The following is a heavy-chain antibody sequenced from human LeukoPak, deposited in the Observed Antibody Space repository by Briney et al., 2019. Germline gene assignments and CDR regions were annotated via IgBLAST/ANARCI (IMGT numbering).Heavy chain of an antibody. CDR1: GFIFSSYS. D-gene: IGHD6-13*01. Sequence: GRSLRLSCAASGFIFSSYSMNWVRQAPGKGLEWVSSISSSSSDIYHADSVKGRFTISRDNAKNSLYLQMNSLRAEDTAVYYCARVRDRDSRDLEDWGQGTLVTVSS. CDR3: ARVRDRDSRDLED. V-gene: IGHV3-21*01. J-gene: IGHJ4*02. CDR2: ISSSSSDI.